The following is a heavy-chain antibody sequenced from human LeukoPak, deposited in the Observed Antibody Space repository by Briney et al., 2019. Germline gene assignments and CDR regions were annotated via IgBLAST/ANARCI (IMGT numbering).Heavy chain of an antibody. V-gene: IGHV4-4*07. J-gene: IGHJ6*03. CDR3: ARDLTSGFHYYMDV. CDR1: GGSISSNY. CDR2: IYRVGGT. Sequence: SETLSLTGNVPGGSISSNYWSGIRQPAGKGLEWIGRIYRVGGTNYNPTLKSRVTMSRDTSKNQISLKLTSVTAADTAVYYCARDLTSGFHYYMDVWGQGTTVAV.